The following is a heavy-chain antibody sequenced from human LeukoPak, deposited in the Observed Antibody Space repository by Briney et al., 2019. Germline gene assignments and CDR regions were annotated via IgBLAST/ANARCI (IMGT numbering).Heavy chain of an antibody. CDR2: IYYSGST. D-gene: IGHD6-13*01. CDR3: ARCNGIAAAGWFDY. V-gene: IGHV4-39*07. J-gene: IGHJ4*02. CDR1: GYSISSSSYY. Sequence: SDTLSLTCAVSGYSISSSSYYWGWIRQPPGKGLEWIGSIYYSGSTYYNPSLKSRVTISVDTSKNQFSLKLSSVTAADTAVYYCARCNGIAAAGWFDYWGQGTLVTVSS.